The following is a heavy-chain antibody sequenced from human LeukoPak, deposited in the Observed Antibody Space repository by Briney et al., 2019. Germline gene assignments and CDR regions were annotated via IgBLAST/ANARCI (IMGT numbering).Heavy chain of an antibody. D-gene: IGHD6-13*01. CDR1: GFAFSSYS. CDR2: ISSSSSTI. V-gene: IGHV3-48*01. J-gene: IGHJ4*02. CDR3: AKASLQQQLVLCFDY. Sequence: PGGSLRLSCAASGFAFSSYSMNWVRQVPGKGLEWVSYISSSSSTIYYADSVKGRFTISRDNSKNTLYLQMNSLRAEDTAVYYCAKASLQQQLVLCFDYWGQGTLVTVSS.